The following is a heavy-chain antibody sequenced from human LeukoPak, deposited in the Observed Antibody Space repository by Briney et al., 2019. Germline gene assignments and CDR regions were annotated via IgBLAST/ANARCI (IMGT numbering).Heavy chain of an antibody. CDR1: GFTFSSYA. J-gene: IGHJ4*02. V-gene: IGHV3-30-3*01. D-gene: IGHD6-6*01. Sequence: GGSLRLSCAASGFTFSSYAMHWVRQAPGKGLEWVAVISYDGSNKYYADSVKGRLTISRDNSKNTLYLQMNSLRAEDTAVYYCAREAARGFDYWGQGTLVTVSS. CDR3: AREAARGFDY. CDR2: ISYDGSNK.